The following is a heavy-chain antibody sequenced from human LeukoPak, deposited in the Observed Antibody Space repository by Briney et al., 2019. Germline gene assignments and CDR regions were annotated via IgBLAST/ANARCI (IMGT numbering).Heavy chain of an antibody. Sequence: ASVKVSCKASGYTFTGYYMHWVRQAAGQGLEWMGWINPNSGGTNYAQKFQGRVTMTRDTSISTAYMELSRLRSDDTAVYYCATAEEVYGDYNYWGQGTLVTVSS. CDR1: GYTFTGYY. J-gene: IGHJ4*02. D-gene: IGHD4-17*01. CDR3: ATAEEVYGDYNY. CDR2: INPNSGGT. V-gene: IGHV1-2*02.